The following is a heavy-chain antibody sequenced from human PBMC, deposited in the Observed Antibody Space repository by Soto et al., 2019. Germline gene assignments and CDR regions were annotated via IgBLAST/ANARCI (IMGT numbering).Heavy chain of an antibody. CDR2: IIPIFGTA. J-gene: IGHJ5*02. Sequence: QVQLVQSGAEVKKPGSSVKVSCKASGGTFSSYAISWVRQAPGQGLEWMGGIIPIFGTANYAQKFQGRVTITADESTSTAYMELSSMRAEDTAVSYCARVYSSGSNWFDTWGQGTLVTVSS. D-gene: IGHD6-19*01. V-gene: IGHV1-69*01. CDR1: GGTFSSYA. CDR3: ARVYSSGSNWFDT.